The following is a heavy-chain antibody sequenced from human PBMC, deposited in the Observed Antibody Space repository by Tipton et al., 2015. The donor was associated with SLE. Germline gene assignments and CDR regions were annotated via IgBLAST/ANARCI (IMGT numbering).Heavy chain of an antibody. V-gene: IGHV4-59*02. CDR1: GGSVGNYY. CDR2: IHYTGST. CDR3: AREHISSLRDAFEV. D-gene: IGHD2-15*01. Sequence: TLSLTCTVSGGSVGNYYWSWIRQSPGKGLEWIGYIHYTGSTKYNPSLKSRVTISADTSKNQFTLKLSSVTVVDTAMYYCAREHISSLRDAFEVWGQGTKVTVS. J-gene: IGHJ3*01.